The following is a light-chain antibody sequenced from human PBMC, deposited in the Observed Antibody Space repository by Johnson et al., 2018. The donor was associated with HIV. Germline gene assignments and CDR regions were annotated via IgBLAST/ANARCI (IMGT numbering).Light chain of an antibody. V-gene: IGLV1-51*01. CDR1: SSNIGNNY. CDR3: GTWDSSLSACYV. J-gene: IGLJ1*01. Sequence: QSVLTQPPSVSAAPGQKVTISCSGSSSNIGNNYVSWYQQLPGTAPKLLIYDNNKRPSGIPDRFSGFKSGTSATLGITALQTGDEADYDCGTWDSSLSACYVFGSGTKVTVL. CDR2: DNN.